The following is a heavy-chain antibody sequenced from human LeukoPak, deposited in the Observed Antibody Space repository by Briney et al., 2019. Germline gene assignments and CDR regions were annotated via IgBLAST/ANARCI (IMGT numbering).Heavy chain of an antibody. CDR2: IFPDDSDT. D-gene: IGHD3-9*01. CDR1: GYNFARSW. CDR3: AKLEGGIFSTQLYYFHY. V-gene: IGHV5-51*01. Sequence: GESLKISCKGSGYNFARSWIAWVRQMPGKGLEWMGIIFPDDSDTRNSPSFQGQVTISADKSISTAYLQWSSLKASDSAMHYCAKLEGGIFSTQLYYFHYWGQGTLVTVSS. J-gene: IGHJ4*02.